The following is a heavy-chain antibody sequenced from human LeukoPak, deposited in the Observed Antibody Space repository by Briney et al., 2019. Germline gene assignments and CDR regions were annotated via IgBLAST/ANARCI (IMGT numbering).Heavy chain of an antibody. J-gene: IGHJ4*02. CDR2: ISGSGGST. D-gene: IGHD6-13*01. CDR3: ATTVGIAAAGLDY. V-gene: IGHV3-23*01. Sequence: GGSLRLSCAGSGFTFSSYAMSWVRQAPGKGLEWVSAISGSGGSTYYADSVKGRFTISRDNSKNTLYLQMNSLRAEDTAVYYCATTVGIAAAGLDYWGQGTLVTVSS. CDR1: GFTFSSYA.